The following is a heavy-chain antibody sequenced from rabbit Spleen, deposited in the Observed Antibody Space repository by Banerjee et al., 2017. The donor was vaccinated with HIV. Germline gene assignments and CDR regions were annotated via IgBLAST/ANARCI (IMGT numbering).Heavy chain of an antibody. CDR3: ARDAGRGDYIDGVFNL. CDR1: GFSFSSNDY. CDR2: ISAGSSGST. D-gene: IGHD8-1*01. V-gene: IGHV1S40*01. J-gene: IGHJ4*01. Sequence: QSLEESGGGLVQPEGSLTLTCTTSGFSFSSNDYMCWVRQAPGKGLEWIACISAGSSGSTYYASWAKGRFTISKTSSTTVTLQMTSLTAADTATYFCARDAGRGDYIDGVFNLWGPGTLVTVS.